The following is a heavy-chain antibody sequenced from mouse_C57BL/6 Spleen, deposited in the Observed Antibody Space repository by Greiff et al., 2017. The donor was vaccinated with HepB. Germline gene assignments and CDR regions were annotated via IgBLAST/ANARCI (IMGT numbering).Heavy chain of an antibody. CDR3: AWRSYYYGSSYGYFDV. D-gene: IGHD1-1*01. Sequence: EVKLQESGGGLVKPGGSLKLSCAASGFTFSDYGMHWVRQAPEKGLEWVAYISSGSSTIYYADTVKGRFTISRDNAKNTLFLQMTSLRSEDTAMYYCAWRSYYYGSSYGYFDVWGTGTTVTVSS. CDR2: ISSGSSTI. V-gene: IGHV5-17*01. CDR1: GFTFSDYG. J-gene: IGHJ1*03.